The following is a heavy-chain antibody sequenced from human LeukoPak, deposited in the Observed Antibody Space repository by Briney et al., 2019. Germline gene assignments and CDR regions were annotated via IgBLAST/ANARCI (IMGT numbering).Heavy chain of an antibody. CDR2: IDNSGST. V-gene: IGHV4-39*01. D-gene: IGHD6-13*01. CDR1: GASISWNNYY. Sequence: SETLSLTCTVSGASISWNNYYWGWIRQPPGKGLEWIGSIDNSGSTYYNPSLKSRVTISVDTSKKQFSLKLSSVTAADTAVYYCARLDSRGGSDYWGQGTLVTVSS. CDR3: ARLDSRGGSDY. J-gene: IGHJ4*02.